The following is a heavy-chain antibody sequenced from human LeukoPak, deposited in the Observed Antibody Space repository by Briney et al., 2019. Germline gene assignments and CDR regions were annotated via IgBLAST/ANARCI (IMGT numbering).Heavy chain of an antibody. J-gene: IGHJ4*02. CDR2: ISSSSSYI. Sequence: GGSLRLSCAASGFTFSSYSMNWVRQAPGKGLEWVSSISSSSSYIYYADSVKGRFTISRDNAKNSLYLQMNSLRAEDTAVYYCARDRFSDFWSGPFDYWGQGTLVTVSS. CDR1: GFTFSSYS. CDR3: ARDRFSDFWSGPFDY. V-gene: IGHV3-21*01. D-gene: IGHD3-3*01.